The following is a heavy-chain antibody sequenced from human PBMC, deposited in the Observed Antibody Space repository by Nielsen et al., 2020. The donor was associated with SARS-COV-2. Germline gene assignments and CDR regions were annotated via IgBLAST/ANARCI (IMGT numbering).Heavy chain of an antibody. V-gene: IGHV3-33*05. CDR3: AREVGWFGELLETPPYYYYGMGV. Sequence: VRQAPGKGLEWVAVISYDGSNKYYADSVKGRFTISRDNSKNTLYLQMNSLRDEDTAVYYCAREVGWFGELLETPPYYYYGMGVWGQGTTVTVSS. D-gene: IGHD3-10*01. J-gene: IGHJ6*02. CDR2: ISYDGSNK.